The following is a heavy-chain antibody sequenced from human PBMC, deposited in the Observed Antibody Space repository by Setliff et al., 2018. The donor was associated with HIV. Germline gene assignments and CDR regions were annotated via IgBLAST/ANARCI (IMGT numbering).Heavy chain of an antibody. V-gene: IGHV3-74*01. J-gene: IGHJ4*02. CDR2: VNSDGSSK. Sequence: PGGSLRLSCAASGFTFSSYSMNWVRQAPGKGLVWVSRVNSDGSSKTYADSVKDRFTIYRDNAKNTLYLQMNSLRAEDTGVYYCHSGYDTEEQSYFDYWGQGTLVTVSS. CDR3: HSGYDTEEQSYFDY. D-gene: IGHD5-12*01. CDR1: GFTFSSYS.